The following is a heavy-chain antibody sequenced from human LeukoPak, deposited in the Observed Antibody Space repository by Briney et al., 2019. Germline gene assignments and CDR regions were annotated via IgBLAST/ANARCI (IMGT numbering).Heavy chain of an antibody. J-gene: IGHJ4*02. V-gene: IGHV1-3*01. CDR3: ARGGGYISSFDY. CDR2: INAGNGNT. D-gene: IGHD6-13*01. CDR1: GYTFTSYA. Sequence: ASVKVSCKASGYTFTSYAMHWVRQAPGQRLEWMGWINAGNGNTKYSQKFQGRVTITRDTSASTAYMELSSLRSEDTAVYYCARGGGYISSFDYWGQGTLVTVSS.